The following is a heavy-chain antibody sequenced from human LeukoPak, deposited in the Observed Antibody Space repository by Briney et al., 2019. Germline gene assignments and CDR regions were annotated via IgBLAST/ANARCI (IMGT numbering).Heavy chain of an antibody. Sequence: GGSLRLSCAASGFTFSSYGMHWVRQAPGKGLEWVAVISYDGSNKYYADSVKGRFTISRDNSKNTLYLQMNSLSAEDTAVYYCAKPCRADAFDIWGQGTMVTVSS. CDR2: ISYDGSNK. CDR3: AKPCRADAFDI. J-gene: IGHJ3*02. CDR1: GFTFSSYG. V-gene: IGHV3-30*18. D-gene: IGHD5/OR15-5a*01.